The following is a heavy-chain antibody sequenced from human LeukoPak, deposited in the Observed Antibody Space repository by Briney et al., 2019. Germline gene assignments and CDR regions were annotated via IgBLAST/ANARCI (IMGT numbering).Heavy chain of an antibody. CDR3: TRDGSYGSGSYYYYYYYMDV. CDR1: GFTFGDYA. D-gene: IGHD3-10*01. J-gene: IGHJ6*03. CDR2: IRSKAYGGTT. Sequence: GGSLRLSCTASGFTFGDYAMSWFRQAPGKGLEWVGFIRSKAYGGTTEYAASVKGRFTISRDDSKSIAYLQMNSLKTEDTAVYYCTRDGSYGSGSYYYYYYYMDVWGKGTTVTVSS. V-gene: IGHV3-49*03.